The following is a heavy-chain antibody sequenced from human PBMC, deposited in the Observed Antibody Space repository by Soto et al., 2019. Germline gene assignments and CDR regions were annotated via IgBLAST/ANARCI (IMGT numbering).Heavy chain of an antibody. V-gene: IGHV3-23*01. CDR3: AKVTKRAAAGRYDYYKCGMAV. D-gene: IGHD6-13*01. J-gene: IGHJ6*02. CDR1: GFAFSTYA. CDR2: ISGSGGSS. Sequence: HPGGSLRLSCAAAGFAFSTYAMTWVRQAQGKGLEWVSVISGSGGSSYYAASVKGRFTISRDNSKNTLYLQMNGLRAEDTAVYYCAKVTKRAAAGRYDYYKCGMAVGGPGTTLTVFS.